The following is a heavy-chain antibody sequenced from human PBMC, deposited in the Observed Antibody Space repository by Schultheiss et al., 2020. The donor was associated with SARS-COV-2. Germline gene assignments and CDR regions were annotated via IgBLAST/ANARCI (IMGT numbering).Heavy chain of an antibody. Sequence: GGSLRLSCKGSGYSFTSYCIGWVRQMPGKGLEGMGIIYPGDSDTRYSPSFQGQVTISADKSISTAYLQWSSLKASDTAMYYCARQHCDGDCPFDYWGQGTLVTVSS. J-gene: IGHJ4*02. D-gene: IGHD2-21*02. CDR2: IYPGDSDT. CDR1: GYSFTSYC. V-gene: IGHV5-51*01. CDR3: ARQHCDGDCPFDY.